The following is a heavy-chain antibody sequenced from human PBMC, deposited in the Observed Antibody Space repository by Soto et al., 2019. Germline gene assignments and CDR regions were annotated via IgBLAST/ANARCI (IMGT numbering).Heavy chain of an antibody. J-gene: IGHJ5*02. CDR2: LESSGEK. Sequence: QVTLKESGPVLVKPPETLTLRCTVSGLSITDSEMGVSWIRQPPGQPLEWLAHLESSGEKSYRTFLKSRLAMTKDTSKSQIVLTMTNMGPADTATYYCARRHLTVAVSPWFDPWGQGIPVTVSS. CDR3: ARRHLTVAVSPWFDP. D-gene: IGHD4-17*01. CDR1: GLSITDSEMG. V-gene: IGHV2-26*01.